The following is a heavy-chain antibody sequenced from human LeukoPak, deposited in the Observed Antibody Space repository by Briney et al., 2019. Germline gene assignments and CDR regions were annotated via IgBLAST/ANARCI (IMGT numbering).Heavy chain of an antibody. V-gene: IGHV3-30-3*01. Sequence: GGSLRLSCAASGFTFSSYAMHWVRQAPGQGLEWVSVISYDGTNKYYADSVKGRFTISRDNSKNTLFLQMNSLRGDDTAVYYCAREVYSSTWFDLWGQGTLVTVSS. D-gene: IGHD6-13*01. CDR3: AREVYSSTWFDL. J-gene: IGHJ4*02. CDR2: ISYDGTNK. CDR1: GFTFSSYA.